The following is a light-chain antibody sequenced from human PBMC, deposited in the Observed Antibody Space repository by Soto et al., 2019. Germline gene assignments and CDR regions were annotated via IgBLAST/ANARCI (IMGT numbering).Light chain of an antibody. CDR2: EGS. J-gene: IGLJ1*01. CDR1: SSDVGSYNL. CDR3: SSYTSSTFYV. Sequence: SVLTQPASVSGSPGQSITISCTGTSSDVGSYNLVSWYQQHPGKAPKLMIYEGSKRPSGVSNRFSGSKSGNTASLTISGLQAEDEADYYCSSYTSSTFYVFGTGTKVTVL. V-gene: IGLV2-14*02.